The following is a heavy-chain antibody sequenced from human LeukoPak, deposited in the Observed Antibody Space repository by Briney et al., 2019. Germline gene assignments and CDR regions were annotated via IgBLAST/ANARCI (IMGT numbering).Heavy chain of an antibody. CDR2: ISGSGGSA. V-gene: IGHV3-23*01. J-gene: IGHJ4*02. CDR1: GFTVSGNY. Sequence: GGSLRLSCAASGFTVSGNYMSWVRQAPGKGLEWVSAISGSGGSAYYADSVKGRFTISRDNSENTLYLQMNSLRAEDTAVYYCAKLKVGATPYYFDYWGQGTLVTVSS. D-gene: IGHD1-26*01. CDR3: AKLKVGATPYYFDY.